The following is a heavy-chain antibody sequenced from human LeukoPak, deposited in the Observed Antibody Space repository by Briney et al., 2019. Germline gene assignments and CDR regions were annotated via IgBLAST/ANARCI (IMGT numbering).Heavy chain of an antibody. Sequence: GASVKVSCKASGYTFTMFGISWVRQAPGQGLEWMGWISAYNGNTNYVQNFQGRVTMTTDTSTSTAYMELRSLRSDDTAVYYCAYYYGSGSPFFYFDYWGQGTLVTVSS. J-gene: IGHJ4*02. V-gene: IGHV1-18*01. CDR1: GYTFTMFG. D-gene: IGHD3-10*01. CDR2: ISAYNGNT. CDR3: AYYYGSGSPFFYFDY.